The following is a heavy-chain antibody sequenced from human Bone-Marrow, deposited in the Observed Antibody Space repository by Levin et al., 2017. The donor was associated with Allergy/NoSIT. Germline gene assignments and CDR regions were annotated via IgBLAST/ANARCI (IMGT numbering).Heavy chain of an antibody. CDR2: INTNTGHP. CDR3: ARVEQLVSLDY. J-gene: IGHJ4*02. D-gene: IGHD6-13*01. V-gene: IGHV7-4-1*02. Sequence: ASVKVSCKASGYSFTDYAINWVRQAPGQGLEWMGWINTNTGHPTYAQGFTGRFVFSLDTSVSTAYVQISSLKTEDTAVYYCARVEQLVSLDYWGQGTLVTVSS. CDR1: GYSFTDYA.